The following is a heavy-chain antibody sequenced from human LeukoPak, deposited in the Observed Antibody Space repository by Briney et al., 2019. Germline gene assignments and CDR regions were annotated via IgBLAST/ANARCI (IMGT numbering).Heavy chain of an antibody. Sequence: GGSLRLSCAASGFSFSSFSLSWVRQAPGEGLEWVSSISRSSDYTFYVDSVKGRFTISRDNAENSLYLQMNSVRAEDTAVYYCVRGISVTTTDDFDYWGQGTLVTVSS. CDR1: GFSFSSFS. D-gene: IGHD4-17*01. V-gene: IGHV3-21*01. J-gene: IGHJ4*02. CDR2: ISRSSDYT. CDR3: VRGISVTTTDDFDY.